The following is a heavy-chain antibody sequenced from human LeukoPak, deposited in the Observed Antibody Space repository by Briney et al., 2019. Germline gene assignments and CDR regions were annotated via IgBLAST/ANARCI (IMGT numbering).Heavy chain of an antibody. V-gene: IGHV3-23*01. J-gene: IGHJ3*02. CDR1: GFTFSSYA. CDR2: ISGSGGST. CDR3: ARDRYCSGGSCYFTAFDI. Sequence: GGSLRLSCAASGFTFSSYAVSWVRQAPGKGLEWVSAISGSGGSTYYADSVKGRFTISRDNSKNTLYLQMNSLRAEDTAVYYCARDRYCSGGSCYFTAFDIWGQGTMVTVSS. D-gene: IGHD2-15*01.